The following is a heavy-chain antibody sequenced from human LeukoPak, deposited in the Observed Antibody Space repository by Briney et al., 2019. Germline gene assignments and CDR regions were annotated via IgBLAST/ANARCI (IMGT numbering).Heavy chain of an antibody. V-gene: IGHV1-3*01. J-gene: IGHJ4*02. D-gene: IGHD6-13*01. CDR2: INAGNGNT. CDR3: ARRIAAAGHFDY. CDR1: GYTFTSYA. Sequence: ASVKVSCKASGYTFTSYAMHWVRQAPGQRLEWMGWINAGNGNTKYSQKFQGRVTITRDTSASTAYMELSSLRSEDTAVYYCARRIAAAGHFDYWGQGTLVTVSS.